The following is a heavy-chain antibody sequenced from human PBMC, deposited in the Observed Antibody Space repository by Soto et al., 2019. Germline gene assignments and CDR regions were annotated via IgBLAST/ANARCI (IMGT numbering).Heavy chain of an antibody. D-gene: IGHD6-13*01. J-gene: IGHJ4*02. CDR3: TTGAPGSSWYRQRFDY. CDR2: IKSKTDGGTT. V-gene: IGHV3-15*07. Sequence: GGSLRLSCASSGFSFSNAWMNWVRQAPGKGLEWVGRIKSKTDGGTTDYAAPVKGRLTISRDDSKNTLYLQMNSLKTEDTAIYYCTTGAPGSSWYRQRFDYWGQGTLVTVSS. CDR1: GFSFSNAW.